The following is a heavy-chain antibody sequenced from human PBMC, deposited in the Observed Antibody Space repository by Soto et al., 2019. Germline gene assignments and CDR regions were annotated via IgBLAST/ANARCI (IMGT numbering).Heavy chain of an antibody. Sequence: ASVKVSCKASGGTFSSYTISWVRQAPGQGLEWMGRIIPILGIANYAQKFQGRVTITADKSTSTAYMELSSLRSEDTAVYYCARDFYYDILPVYYPLDYWGQEPLVTVSS. J-gene: IGHJ4*02. CDR3: ARDFYYDILPVYYPLDY. CDR2: IIPILGIA. D-gene: IGHD3-9*01. V-gene: IGHV1-69*04. CDR1: GGTFSSYT.